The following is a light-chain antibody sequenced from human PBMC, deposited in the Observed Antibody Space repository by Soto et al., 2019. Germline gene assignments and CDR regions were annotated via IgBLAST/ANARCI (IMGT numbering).Light chain of an antibody. CDR3: CSYTRSGTLI. V-gene: IGLV2-14*01. Sequence: QSALTQPASVSGSPGQSITISCVGTSGDIGDYNYVSWYQQHPGKVPKVIIYDVSNRPSGVSYCFSGTKSGNTASLTVSGLQAEDEADYYCCSYTRSGTLILGTGTKVTVL. CDR1: SGDIGDYNY. J-gene: IGLJ1*01. CDR2: DVS.